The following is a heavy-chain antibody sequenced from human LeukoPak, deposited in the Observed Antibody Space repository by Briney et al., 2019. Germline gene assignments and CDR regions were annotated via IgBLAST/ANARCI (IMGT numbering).Heavy chain of an antibody. D-gene: IGHD1-1*01. Sequence: ASVKVSRKSSGYIFTTYGISWVRHAPGQGLERIGWISAYSGNTNYAQTFQGRVTMTTDTSTITAYMELRSLRSDDMALYYCARDGMTTTRFFDFWGQGTLVTVSS. CDR1: GYIFTTYG. CDR2: ISAYSGNT. CDR3: ARDGMTTTRFFDF. V-gene: IGHV1-18*03. J-gene: IGHJ4*02.